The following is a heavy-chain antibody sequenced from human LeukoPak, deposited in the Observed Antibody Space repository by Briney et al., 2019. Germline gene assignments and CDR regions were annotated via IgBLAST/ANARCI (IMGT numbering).Heavy chain of an antibody. CDR1: GVSISSYY. V-gene: IGHV4-59*01. CDR3: AREYDYYDSSGPPRTHAFDI. J-gene: IGHJ3*02. D-gene: IGHD3-22*01. Sequence: SETLSLTCTVSGVSISSYYWSWLRQPPGKGLEWIGYIYYSGSTNYNPSLKSRVTISVDTSKNQFSLKLSSVTAADTAVYYCAREYDYYDSSGPPRTHAFDIWGQGTMVTVSS. CDR2: IYYSGST.